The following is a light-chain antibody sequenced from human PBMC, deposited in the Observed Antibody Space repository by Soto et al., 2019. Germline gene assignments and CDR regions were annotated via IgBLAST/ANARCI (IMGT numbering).Light chain of an antibody. CDR2: AAS. V-gene: IGKV1-9*01. CDR3: QQLHSYPLT. J-gene: IGKJ4*01. CDR1: QGIYNY. Sequence: IQLTQSPSSLSASVGDRVTITCRARQGIYNYLAWYQQKAGKAPKLLIYAASTLQSGVPSRFSGSGSGTDFTLTISSLQPDDVATYFCQQLHSYPLTFGGGTKV.